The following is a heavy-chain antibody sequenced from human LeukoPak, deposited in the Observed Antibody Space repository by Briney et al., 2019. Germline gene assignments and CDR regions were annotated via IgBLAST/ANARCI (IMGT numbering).Heavy chain of an antibody. Sequence: PSETLSLTCAVYGGSFSGYYWSWIRQPPGKGLEWIGEINHSGSTNYNPSLKSRVTISVDTSKNQFSLKLSSVTAADTAVYYCARGALLRYFDWLLPDNWFDPWGQGTLVTVSS. J-gene: IGHJ5*02. CDR2: INHSGST. V-gene: IGHV4-34*01. CDR1: GGSFSGYY. CDR3: ARGALLRYFDWLLPDNWFDP. D-gene: IGHD3-9*01.